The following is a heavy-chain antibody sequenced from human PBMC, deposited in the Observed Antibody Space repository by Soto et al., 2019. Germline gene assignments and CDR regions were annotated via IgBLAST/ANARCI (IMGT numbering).Heavy chain of an antibody. CDR2: IYYSGST. CDR1: GGSISSGGYY. CDR3: AGERLTGTRFNWFDP. Sequence: SETLSLTCTVSGGSISSGGYYWSWIRQHPGKGLEWIGYIYYSGSTYYNPSLKSRVTISVDTSKNQFSLKLSSVTAADTAVYYCAGERLTGTRFNWFDPWGQGTLVTVSS. D-gene: IGHD1-20*01. J-gene: IGHJ5*02. V-gene: IGHV4-31*03.